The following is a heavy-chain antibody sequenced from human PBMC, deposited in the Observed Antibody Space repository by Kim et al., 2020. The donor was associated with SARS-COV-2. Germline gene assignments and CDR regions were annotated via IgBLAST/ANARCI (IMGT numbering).Heavy chain of an antibody. J-gene: IGHJ4*02. D-gene: IGHD3-9*01. CDR1: GFTFGDYG. CDR3: AKCSLDWLTCFAY. V-gene: IGHV3-9*01. Sequence: GGSLRLSCAASGFTFGDYGMHWVRQAQGKGMEWVSGISWNSGSIGYADSVKGRFTISRDNAKNSLYLQMNSLRAEDTALYYCAKCSLDWLTCFAYWGQGTLLSLSS. CDR2: ISWNSGSI.